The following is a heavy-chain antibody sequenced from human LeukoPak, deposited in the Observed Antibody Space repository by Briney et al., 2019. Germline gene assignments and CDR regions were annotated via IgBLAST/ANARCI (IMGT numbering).Heavy chain of an antibody. V-gene: IGHV3-23*01. D-gene: IGHD1-1*01. Sequence: TGGSLRLSCAASGFTLSSYAMSWVRQAPGKGLEWVSAISGSGGSTYYADSVKGRFTISRDNSKNTLYLQMNSLRAEDTAVYYCAKGKTWNQNLFDYWGQGTLVTVSS. CDR3: AKGKTWNQNLFDY. CDR2: ISGSGGST. CDR1: GFTLSSYA. J-gene: IGHJ4*02.